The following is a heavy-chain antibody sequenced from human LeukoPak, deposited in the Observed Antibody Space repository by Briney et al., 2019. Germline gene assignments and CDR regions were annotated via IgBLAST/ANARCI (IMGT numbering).Heavy chain of an antibody. D-gene: IGHD3-10*01. J-gene: IGHJ4*02. CDR1: GGSISSSSYY. CDR3: ASLTILWFGELSPTPFDY. Sequence: SETLSLTCTVSGGSISSSSYYWGWIRQPPGKGLEWIGSIYYSGSTYYNPSLKSRVTISVDTSKNQFSLKLSSVTAADTAVYYCASLTILWFGELSPTPFDYWGQGTLVTVSS. CDR2: IYYSGST. V-gene: IGHV4-39*01.